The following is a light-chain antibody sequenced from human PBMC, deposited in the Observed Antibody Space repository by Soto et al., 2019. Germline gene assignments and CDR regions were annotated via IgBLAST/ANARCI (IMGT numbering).Light chain of an antibody. CDR2: GAS. CDR3: HQYNTWPRT. CDR1: QTVASN. Sequence: EIVMTQSPFTLSGCPWERFTLSCRASQTVASNLAWYQQKPGQAPRVVIHGASTRATDFPARFSGSGSGTEFTLTISSLQSEDIGVYYCHQYNTWPRTFGQGTKVDI. J-gene: IGKJ1*01. V-gene: IGKV3-15*01.